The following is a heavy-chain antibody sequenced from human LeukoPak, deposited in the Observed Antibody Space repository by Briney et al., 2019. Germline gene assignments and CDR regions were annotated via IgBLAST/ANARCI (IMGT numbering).Heavy chain of an antibody. V-gene: IGHV3-21*01. CDR1: GFTFSPYS. Sequence: GGSLRLSCAASGFTFSPYSMTWVRQAPGKGLEWVSTISGSSRYIYYADSVRGRFTISRDNAKNSLYLQMNSLRAEDTAVYYCARRREYGDYGNDFWGQGTLVTVSS. J-gene: IGHJ4*02. CDR2: ISGSSRYI. D-gene: IGHD4-17*01. CDR3: ARRREYGDYGNDF.